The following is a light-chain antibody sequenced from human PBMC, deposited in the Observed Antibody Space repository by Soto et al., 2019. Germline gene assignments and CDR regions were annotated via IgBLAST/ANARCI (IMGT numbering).Light chain of an antibody. CDR3: QQSYSNPTGK. V-gene: IGKV1-39*01. CDR2: DSS. Sequence: DIQLTQSPSSLSASVGDRITITCRASQSISTYLNWYQQKPGEAPTLLVYDSSTLQSGVPSRFSGSGFGAEFTLTVSSLQPEDFATYYCQQSYSNPTGKFGQGTKV. CDR1: QSISTY. J-gene: IGKJ1*01.